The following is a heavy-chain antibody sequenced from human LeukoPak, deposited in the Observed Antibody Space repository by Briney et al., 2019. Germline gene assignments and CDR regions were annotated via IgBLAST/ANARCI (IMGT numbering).Heavy chain of an antibody. Sequence: SETLSLTCTVSGGSVSSGSYYWSWIRQPPGKGLEWIGYIYYSGSTNYNPSLKSRVTISVDTSKNQFSLKLSSVTAADTAVYYCARGQWLVDYWGHGTLVTVSS. CDR2: IYYSGST. CDR1: GGSVSSGSYY. J-gene: IGHJ4*01. V-gene: IGHV4-61*01. D-gene: IGHD6-19*01. CDR3: ARGQWLVDY.